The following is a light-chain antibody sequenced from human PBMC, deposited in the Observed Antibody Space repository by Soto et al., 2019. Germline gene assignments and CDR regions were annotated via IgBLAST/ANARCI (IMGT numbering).Light chain of an antibody. CDR2: ANS. Sequence: QSVLTQPPSVSGAPGQRVTISCTGSSSNIGAGNDVNWYQQLPGTAPKLLIYANSNRPSGVPDRVSGSKSGTTASLAITGLQAEDEADYYCQSYDSSLSAYVFGTGTKLTVL. CDR1: SSNIGAGND. CDR3: QSYDSSLSAYV. V-gene: IGLV1-40*01. J-gene: IGLJ1*01.